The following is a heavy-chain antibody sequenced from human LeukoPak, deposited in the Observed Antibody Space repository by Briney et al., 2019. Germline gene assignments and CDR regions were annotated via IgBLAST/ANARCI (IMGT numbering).Heavy chain of an antibody. V-gene: IGHV3-23*01. D-gene: IGHD3-10*01. CDR2: IGGVSESF. Sequence: GGSLRLSCAASGFTFNNYVMNWVRQAPGKGLEWVSIIGGVSESFYYADSVKGRFTVSRDNSKDTLYLQINSLRDEDTAVYYCARRWLGDPYGMDVWGQGTTVSVSS. J-gene: IGHJ6*02. CDR1: GFTFNNYV. CDR3: ARRWLGDPYGMDV.